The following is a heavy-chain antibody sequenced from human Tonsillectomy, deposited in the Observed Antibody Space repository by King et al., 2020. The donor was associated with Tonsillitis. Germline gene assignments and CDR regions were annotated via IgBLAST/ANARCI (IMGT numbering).Heavy chain of an antibody. CDR3: ASATCSSTTCYRPEYFQD. J-gene: IGHJ1*01. CDR1: GGSISSDSYY. CDR2: IHYTEST. V-gene: IGHV4-31*03. Sequence: VQLQESGPGLVKPSQTLSLTCIVSGGSISSDSYYWSWIRQHPGKGLEWIGYIHYTESTYYSPSLKSRMTISVDTSKNQFSLNLSSVTAADTAVYYCASATCSSTTCYRPEYFQDWGQGALVTVSS. D-gene: IGHD2-2*01.